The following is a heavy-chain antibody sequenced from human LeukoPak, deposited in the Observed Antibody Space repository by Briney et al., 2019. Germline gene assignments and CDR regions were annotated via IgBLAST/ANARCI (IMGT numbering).Heavy chain of an antibody. CDR1: RLTSSTNW. D-gene: IGHD1-26*01. V-gene: IGHV3-7*05. J-gene: IGHJ4*02. CDR2: IKQDGTEK. Sequence: SLRLSSAVARLTSSTNWMNWDRQAPGKGLEWVANIKQDGTEKYYVVSVKGRFTISRDNANNSLYLQMNSLRAEDTAVYYCARGYYPPEYWGPGTLVTVSS. CDR3: ARGYYPPEY.